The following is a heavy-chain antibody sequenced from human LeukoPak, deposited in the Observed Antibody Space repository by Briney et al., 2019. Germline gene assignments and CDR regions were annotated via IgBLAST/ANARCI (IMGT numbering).Heavy chain of an antibody. CDR1: GGSLSSYY. CDR2: IYYSGST. J-gene: IGHJ3*02. CDR3: ASAPKTYYDYVWGHTGAFDI. D-gene: IGHD3-16*01. V-gene: IGHV4-59*08. Sequence: SETLSLTCTVSGGSLSSYYWSWIRQPPGKGLEWIGYIYYSGSTNYNPSIKSRVTISVDTSKNQFSLKLSSVTAADTAGYYCASAPKTYYDYVWGHTGAFDIWGQGTMVTVSS.